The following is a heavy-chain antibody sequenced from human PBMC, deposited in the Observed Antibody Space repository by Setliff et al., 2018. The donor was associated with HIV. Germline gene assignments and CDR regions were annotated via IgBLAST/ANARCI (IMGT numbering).Heavy chain of an antibody. V-gene: IGHV4-61*05. CDR2: IYTSGST. CDR1: GGSISTNNYY. D-gene: IGHD2-2*01. Sequence: SETLSLTCTVSGGSISTNNYYWAWIRQPPGKGLEWIGNIYTSGSTNYNPSLKSRVTISVDTSKNQFSLKLSYVTAADTAVYYCARLDCSSSSGFVDYWGQGTLVTVSS. CDR3: ARLDCSSSSGFVDY. J-gene: IGHJ4*02.